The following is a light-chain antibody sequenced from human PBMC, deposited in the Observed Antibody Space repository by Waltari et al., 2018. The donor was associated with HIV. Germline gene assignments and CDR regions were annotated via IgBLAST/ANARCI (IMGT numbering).Light chain of an antibody. V-gene: IGLV2-8*01. J-gene: IGLJ3*02. CDR1: NSDIGAYNS. CDR2: EVN. CDR3: SSYAGSNNWV. Sequence: QSALTQPPSASGSPGQSVTISCTGTNSDIGAYNSVSWYQKHPGKAPKFMIYEVNRRPSGVPDRFSGSKSGNTASLTVSGLQAEDEADYYCSSYAGSNNWVFGGGTKLTVL.